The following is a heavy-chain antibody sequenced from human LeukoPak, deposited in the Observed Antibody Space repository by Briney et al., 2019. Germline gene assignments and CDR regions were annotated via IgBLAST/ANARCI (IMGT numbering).Heavy chain of an antibody. CDR1: GLTLSNYG. CDR3: AKRGVVIRVILVGFHKEAYYFDS. D-gene: IGHD3-22*01. CDR2: MSGSGGST. V-gene: IGHV3-23*01. Sequence: PGGSLRLSCVVSGLTLSNYGMSWVRQAPGKGLEWVAGMSGSGGSTNYADSVKGRFTISRDNPKNTLYLQMNSLRAEDTAVYFCAKRGVVIRVILVGFHKEAYYFDSWGQGALVTVSS. J-gene: IGHJ4*02.